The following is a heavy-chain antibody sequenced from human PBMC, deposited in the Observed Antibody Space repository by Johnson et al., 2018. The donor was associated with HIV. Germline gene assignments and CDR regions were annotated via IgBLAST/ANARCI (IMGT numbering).Heavy chain of an antibody. CDR2: ISYDGSNK. D-gene: IGHD2-21*01. J-gene: IGHJ3*02. CDR1: GFTFSSYA. CDR3: ARELVVITADDAFHI. V-gene: IGHV3-30*04. Sequence: QVQLVESGGGVVQPGRSLRLSCAASGFTFSSYAMHWVRQAPGKGLEWVAVISYDGSNKYYADSVKGRFTISRDNSKNTLYLQINSLRAEDTAVYYCARELVVITADDAFHIWGQGTMVTVSS.